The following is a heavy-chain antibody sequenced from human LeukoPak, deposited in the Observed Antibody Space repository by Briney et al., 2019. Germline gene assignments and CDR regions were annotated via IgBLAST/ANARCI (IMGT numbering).Heavy chain of an antibody. V-gene: IGHV4-39*01. CDR1: GRSLRINSDY. D-gene: IGHD7-27*01. Sequence: AETLSLPCTVCGRSLRINSDYWGWVRQPPGRGLEWYGSIYYSRSNYYNPSLKSRVTISVDTSKNKFSLKLSSVTAADTAVYYCARHSGWGYGGPLSYWGQGHLAPVS. J-gene: IGHJ4*02. CDR3: ARHSGWGYGGPLSY. CDR2: IYYSRSN.